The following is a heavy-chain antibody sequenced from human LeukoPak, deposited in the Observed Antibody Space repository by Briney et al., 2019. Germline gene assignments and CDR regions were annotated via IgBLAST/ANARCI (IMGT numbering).Heavy chain of an antibody. CDR3: ARGKYSSGWFDY. V-gene: IGHV3-21*01. J-gene: IGHJ4*02. D-gene: IGHD6-19*01. Sequence: GGSLRLSCAASGFTFSSYSMSWVRQTPGKGLEWVSSITTSSTYISYADSVKGRFTISRDNAKNSLYLQMNSLRAEDTAVYYCARGKYSSGWFDYWGQGTLVTVSS. CDR1: GFTFSSYS. CDR2: ITTSSTYI.